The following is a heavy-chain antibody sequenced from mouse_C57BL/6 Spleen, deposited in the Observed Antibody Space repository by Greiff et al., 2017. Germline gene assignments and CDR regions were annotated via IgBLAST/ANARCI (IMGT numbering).Heavy chain of an antibody. CDR2: IDPSDSYT. V-gene: IGHV1-69*01. J-gene: IGHJ3*01. CDR3: ARSTAQAAFAS. Sequence: VQLQQPGAELVMPGASVKLSCKASGYTFTSYWMHWVKQRPGQGLEWIGEIDPSDSYTNYNQKFKGKSTLTVDKSSSTAYMQLSSLTSEDSAVYYCARSTAQAAFASWGQGTLVTVSA. CDR1: GYTFTSYW. D-gene: IGHD3-2*02.